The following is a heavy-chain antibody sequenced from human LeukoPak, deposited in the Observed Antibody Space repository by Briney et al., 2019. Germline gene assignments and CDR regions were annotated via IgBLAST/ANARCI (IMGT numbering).Heavy chain of an antibody. CDR3: AREGPYYDFWSGYYTKYYYYMDV. J-gene: IGHJ6*03. CDR1: GYTFTSYG. D-gene: IGHD3-3*01. CDR2: ISAYNGNT. Sequence: ASVKVSCKASGYTFTSYGISWVRQAPGQGLEWMGWISAYNGNTNYAQKLQGRVTMTTDTSTSTAYMELRSLRSDDTAVYYCAREGPYYDFWSGYYTKYYYYMDVWGKGTTVTVSS. V-gene: IGHV1-18*01.